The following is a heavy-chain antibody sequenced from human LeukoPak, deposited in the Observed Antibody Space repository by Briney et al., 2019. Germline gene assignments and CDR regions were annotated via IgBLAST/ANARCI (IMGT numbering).Heavy chain of an antibody. D-gene: IGHD3-10*01. CDR3: ARGALDYYGSGSNFDY. CDR1: GGSISSGGYY. CDR2: IYHSGST. Sequence: SETLSLTCTVSGGSISSGGYYWSWIRQPPGKGLEWIGYIYHSGSTYYNPSLKSRVTISVDRSKNQFSLKLSSVTAADTAVYYCARGALDYYGSGSNFDYWGQGTLVTVSS. V-gene: IGHV4-30-2*01. J-gene: IGHJ4*02.